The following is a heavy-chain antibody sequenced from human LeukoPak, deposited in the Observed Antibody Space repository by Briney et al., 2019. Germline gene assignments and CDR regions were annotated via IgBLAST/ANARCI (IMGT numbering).Heavy chain of an antibody. V-gene: IGHV4-39*07. Sequence: SETLSLTCTVSGGSISSSSYYWGWIRQPPGKGLEWIGSMYSSGSTYYNPSLKSRVTISVDTSKNQFSLKLSSVTAADTAVYYCARDSAKLGYFDYWGQGTLVTVSS. J-gene: IGHJ4*02. D-gene: IGHD3-16*01. CDR1: GGSISSSSYY. CDR3: ARDSAKLGYFDY. CDR2: MYSSGST.